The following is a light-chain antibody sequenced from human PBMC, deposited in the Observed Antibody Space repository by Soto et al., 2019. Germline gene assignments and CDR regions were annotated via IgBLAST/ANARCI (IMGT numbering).Light chain of an antibody. CDR3: SSYTSSSTLYV. CDR2: DVS. V-gene: IGLV2-14*01. Sequence: QSALPQPASVSGSRGQSITISCTGTSSDVGGYNYVSWYQQHPGKAPKLMIYDVSNRPSGVSNRFSGSKSGNTASLTISGLQAEDEADYYCSSYTSSSTLYVFGTGTKLTVL. CDR1: SSDVGGYNY. J-gene: IGLJ1*01.